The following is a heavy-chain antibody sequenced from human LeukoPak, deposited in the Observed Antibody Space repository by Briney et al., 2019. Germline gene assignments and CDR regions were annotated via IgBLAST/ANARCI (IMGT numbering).Heavy chain of an antibody. J-gene: IGHJ4*02. CDR2: ISTDGRDK. Sequence: GGSLRLSCAASGFIFTNYGMHWVRQAPGKGLEWVAVISTDGRDKLYADSVKGRFTISRDNSKNTLFLQMNSLRAEDTALYYCARSPYSNYPTSDYWGQGTLVTVSS. D-gene: IGHD4-11*01. CDR3: ARSPYSNYPTSDY. CDR1: GFIFTNYG. V-gene: IGHV3-30*04.